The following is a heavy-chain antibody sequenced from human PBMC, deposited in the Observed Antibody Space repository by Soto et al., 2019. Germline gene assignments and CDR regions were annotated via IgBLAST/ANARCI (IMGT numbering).Heavy chain of an antibody. CDR1: GFTFRNFA. J-gene: IGHJ4*02. Sequence: GSVRLSCSASGFTFRNFAMNWFRQAPGKGLEWVSSISSTGGSIYYAESLKGRFTVSRDNAQNFLYLQMNRLRVEDTAVYYCARAAREMATTPHGYWGQGTLVTVSS. D-gene: IGHD5-12*01. CDR2: ISSTGGSI. CDR3: ARAAREMATTPHGY. V-gene: IGHV3-21*06.